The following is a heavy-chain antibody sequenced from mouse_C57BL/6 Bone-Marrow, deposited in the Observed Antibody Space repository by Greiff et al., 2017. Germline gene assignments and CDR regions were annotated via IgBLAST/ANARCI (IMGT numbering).Heavy chain of an antibody. J-gene: IGHJ2*01. Sequence: QVQLQQPGAELVRPGSSVKLSCKASGYTFTSYWMDWVKQRPGQGLEWIGNIYPSDSETHYNQKFKDKATLTVDKSSSTAYMQLSSLTSEDSAVYYCARSITTNDYFYYWGQGTTLTVSS. V-gene: IGHV1-61*01. CDR2: IYPSDSET. CDR3: ARSITTNDYFYY. CDR1: GYTFTSYW. D-gene: IGHD1-1*01.